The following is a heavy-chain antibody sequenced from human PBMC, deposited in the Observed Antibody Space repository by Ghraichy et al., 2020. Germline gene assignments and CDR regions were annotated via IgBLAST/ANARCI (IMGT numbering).Heavy chain of an antibody. CDR3: ARWYSSGWYAKFDY. D-gene: IGHD6-19*01. J-gene: IGHJ4*02. CDR2: IKQDGSEK. Sequence: GGSLRLSCAASGFTFSSYWMSWVRQAPGKGLEWVANIKQDGSEKYYVDSVKGRFTISRDNAKNSLYLQMNSLRAEDTAVYYCARWYSSGWYAKFDYWGQGTLVTVSS. CDR1: GFTFSSYW. V-gene: IGHV3-7*01.